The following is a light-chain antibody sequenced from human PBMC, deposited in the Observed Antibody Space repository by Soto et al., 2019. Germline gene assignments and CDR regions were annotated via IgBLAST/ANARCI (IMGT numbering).Light chain of an antibody. J-gene: IGLJ2*01. V-gene: IGLV2-14*01. Sequence: QSALTQPASVSGSPGQSITISCTGTSSDVGGYNYVSWYQHYPGKAPKLMIYEVSNRPSGVSNRFSGSKSGNTASLTISGLQADDEAYYSCSSYTDSSNVVFGGGTKLTVL. CDR3: SSYTDSSNVV. CDR1: SSDVGGYNY. CDR2: EVS.